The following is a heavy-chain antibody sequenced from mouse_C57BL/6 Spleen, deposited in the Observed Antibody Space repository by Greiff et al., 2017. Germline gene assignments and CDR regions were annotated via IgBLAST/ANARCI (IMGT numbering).Heavy chain of an antibody. J-gene: IGHJ2*01. D-gene: IGHD2-3*01. CDR3: ARGDDYSGQVDY. Sequence: EVMLVESGGGLVKPGGSLKLSCAASGFTFSSYAMSWVRQTPEKRLEWVANISDGGSYTYYPDNVKGRFTISRDNAKNNLYLQMSHLKSEDTAMYYCARGDDYSGQVDYWGQGTTLTVSS. CDR2: ISDGGSYT. CDR1: GFTFSSYA. V-gene: IGHV5-4*03.